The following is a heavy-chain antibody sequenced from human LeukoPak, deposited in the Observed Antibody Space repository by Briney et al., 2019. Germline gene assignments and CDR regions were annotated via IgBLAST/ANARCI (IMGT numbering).Heavy chain of an antibody. V-gene: IGHV3-7*01. CDR3: AKIDDTSGYWDAFDI. CDR1: GSTFSSYW. Sequence: GGSLRLSCAASGSTFSSYWMTWVRQAPGKGLEWVANIKQDGSEKYYVDSVKGRFTISRDNAKNSLYLQMNSLRAEDTAVYYCAKIDDTSGYWDAFDIWGQGTMVTVSS. J-gene: IGHJ3*02. D-gene: IGHD3-22*01. CDR2: IKQDGSEK.